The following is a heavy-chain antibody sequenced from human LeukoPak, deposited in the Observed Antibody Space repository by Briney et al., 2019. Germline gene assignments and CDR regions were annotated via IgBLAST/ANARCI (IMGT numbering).Heavy chain of an antibody. D-gene: IGHD3-16*01. Sequence: GRSLRLSCAASGFTFSSYGMHWVRQAPGKGLEWVAVIWYDGSNKYYADSVKGRFTISRDNSKNTLYLQMNSLRAEDTAVYYCAKIFMITFGGATDYWGQGTLVTVSS. J-gene: IGHJ4*02. CDR2: IWYDGSNK. CDR3: AKIFMITFGGATDY. CDR1: GFTFSSYG. V-gene: IGHV3-33*06.